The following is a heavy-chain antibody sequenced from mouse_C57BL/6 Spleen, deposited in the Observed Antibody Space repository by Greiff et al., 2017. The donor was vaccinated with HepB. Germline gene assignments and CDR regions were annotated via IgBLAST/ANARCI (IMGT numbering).Heavy chain of an antibody. V-gene: IGHV2-5*01. CDR1: GFSLTSYG. CDR3: AVPYYSNYAWFAY. D-gene: IGHD2-5*01. J-gene: IGHJ3*01. CDR2: IWRGGST. Sequence: QVQLQQSGPGLVQPSQSLSITCTVSGFSLTSYGIHWVRQSPGKGLEWLGVIWRGGSTDYNAAFMSRLSITKDNSKSQVFFKMNSLQADDTAIYYCAVPYYSNYAWFAYWGQGTLVTVSA.